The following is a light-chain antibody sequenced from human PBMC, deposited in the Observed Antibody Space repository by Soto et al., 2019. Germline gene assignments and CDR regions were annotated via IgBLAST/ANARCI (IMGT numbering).Light chain of an antibody. Sequence: QSALTQPRSVSGSPGQSVTISCTGTSSDVGGYNYVSWYQQHPGKAPKLMIYDVSKRPSGVPDRFSGSKSGNTASLTISGLQAEDEADYYCCSHAGRVVFGGGTKLTVL. V-gene: IGLV2-11*01. CDR2: DVS. CDR1: SSDVGGYNY. J-gene: IGLJ2*01. CDR3: CSHAGRVV.